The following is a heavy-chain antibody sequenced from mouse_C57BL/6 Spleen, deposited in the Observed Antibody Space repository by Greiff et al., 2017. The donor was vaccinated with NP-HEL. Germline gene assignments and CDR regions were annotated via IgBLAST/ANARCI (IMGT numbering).Heavy chain of an antibody. Sequence: EVQLVESGGGLVKPGGSLKLSCAASGFTFSSYAMSWVRQTPEKRLEWVATISDGGSYTYYPDNVKGRFTISRDNAKNNLYLQMSHLKSEDTAMYYCARGRLTGTTWFAYWGQGTLVTVSA. V-gene: IGHV5-4*01. J-gene: IGHJ3*01. D-gene: IGHD4-1*01. CDR3: ARGRLTGTTWFAY. CDR2: ISDGGSYT. CDR1: GFTFSSYA.